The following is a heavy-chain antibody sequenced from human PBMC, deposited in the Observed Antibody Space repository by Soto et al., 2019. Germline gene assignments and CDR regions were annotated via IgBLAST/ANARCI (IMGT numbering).Heavy chain of an antibody. D-gene: IGHD2-2*01. CDR2: INPNSGGT. Sequence: GASVKVSCKASGYTFTGYSMHWVRQAPGQGLEWMGWINPNSGGTNYAQKFQGWVTMTRDTSISTAYMELSRLRSDDTAVYYCARQPAAMGDYYYYGMDVWGQGTTVTVSS. CDR3: ARQPAAMGDYYYYGMDV. CDR1: GYTFTGYS. V-gene: IGHV1-2*04. J-gene: IGHJ6*02.